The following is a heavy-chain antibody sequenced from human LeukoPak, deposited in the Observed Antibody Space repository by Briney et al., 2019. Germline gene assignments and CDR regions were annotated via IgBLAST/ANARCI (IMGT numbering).Heavy chain of an antibody. CDR3: ARSLYSSGGWYFDY. D-gene: IGHD5-18*01. J-gene: IGHJ4*02. CDR1: GGSISSGSYY. CDR2: IYTSGST. Sequence: PSETLSLTCTVSGGSISSGSYYWSWIRQPAGKGLEWIGRIYTSGSTNYNPSLKSRVTISIDTSQNQFSLKLTSASAADTAVYFCARSLYSSGGWYFDYWSQGTPVTVSS. V-gene: IGHV4-61*02.